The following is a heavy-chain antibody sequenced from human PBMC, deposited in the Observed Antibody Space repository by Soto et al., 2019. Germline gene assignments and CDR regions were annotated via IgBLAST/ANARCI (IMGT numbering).Heavy chain of an antibody. CDR3: APHPGGGGY. CDR1: GFTVSNNY. CDR2: IYSGGYT. J-gene: IGHJ4*02. V-gene: IGHV3-53*01. D-gene: IGHD2-21*01. Sequence: EVQLVESGGGLIQPGGSLRLSCAVSGFTVSNNYMSWVRQAPGKGLEGVSVIYSGGYTAYGDSVKGRFTISRDNSKNTISLKRNTLGREAAAVVRLAPHPGGGGYWGQGTLVTVSS.